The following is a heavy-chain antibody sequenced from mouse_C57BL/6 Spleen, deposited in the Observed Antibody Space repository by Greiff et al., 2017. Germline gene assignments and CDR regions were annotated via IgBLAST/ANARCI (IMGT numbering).Heavy chain of an antibody. V-gene: IGHV3-6*01. CDR1: GYSITSGYY. J-gene: IGHJ1*03. CDR3: AREDYVDV. CDR2: ISYDGSN. Sequence: EVQVVESGPGLVKPSQSLSLTCSVTGYSITSGYYWNWIRQFPGNKLEWMGYISYDGSNNYNPSLKNRISITRDTSKNQCFLKLNSVTTEDTATYYCAREDYVDVWGTGTTVTVSS.